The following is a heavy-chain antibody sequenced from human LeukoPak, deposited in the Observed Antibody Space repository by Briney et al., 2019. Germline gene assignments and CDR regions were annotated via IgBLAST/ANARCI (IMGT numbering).Heavy chain of an antibody. D-gene: IGHD3-22*01. CDR3: ARGPSITMIVVVTPPPNDAFDI. CDR1: GGSFSGYY. J-gene: IGHJ3*02. V-gene: IGHV4-34*01. Sequence: PSETLSLTCAVYGGSFSGYYWSWIRQPPGKGLEWIGEINHSGSTNYNPSLKSRVTVSVDTSKNQFSLKLSSVTAADTAVYYCARGPSITMIVVVTPPPNDAFDIWGQGTMVTVSS. CDR2: INHSGST.